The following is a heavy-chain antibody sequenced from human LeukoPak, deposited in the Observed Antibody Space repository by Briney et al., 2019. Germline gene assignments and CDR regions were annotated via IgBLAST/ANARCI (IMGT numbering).Heavy chain of an antibody. CDR1: GGSISSGSYY. Sequence: SETLSLTCTVSGGSISSGSYYWSWIRQPAGKGLEWIGRIYTSGSTNYNPSLKSRVTMSVDTSKNQFSLKLSSVTAADTAVYYCARESGYQIWGQGTLVTVSS. CDR3: ARESGYQI. V-gene: IGHV4-61*02. CDR2: IYTSGST. J-gene: IGHJ4*02. D-gene: IGHD5-12*01.